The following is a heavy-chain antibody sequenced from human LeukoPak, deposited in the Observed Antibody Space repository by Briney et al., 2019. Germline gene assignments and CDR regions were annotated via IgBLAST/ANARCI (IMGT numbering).Heavy chain of an antibody. Sequence: PSETLSLTCAGYGGSFSGYYWSWIRQPPGKGLEGIGEINHSGSTNYNPSLKSRVTISVDTSKNQFSLKLSSVTAADTAVYYCARGRGRWLPQHNWFDPWGQGTLVTVSS. CDR1: GGSFSGYY. D-gene: IGHD5-24*01. CDR3: ARGRGRWLPQHNWFDP. CDR2: INHSGST. V-gene: IGHV4-34*01. J-gene: IGHJ5*02.